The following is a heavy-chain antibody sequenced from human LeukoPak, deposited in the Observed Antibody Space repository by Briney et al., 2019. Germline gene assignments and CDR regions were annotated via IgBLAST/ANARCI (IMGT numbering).Heavy chain of an antibody. CDR3: ASEGDSSGYGAVDI. Sequence: ASVKVSCKASGGAFRSYAISWVRQAPGQGLEWMGGIIPIFGTANYAQKFQGRVTITADESTSTAYMELSSLRSEDTAVYYCASEGDSSGYGAVDIWGQGTMVTVSS. D-gene: IGHD3-22*01. CDR2: IIPIFGTA. CDR1: GGAFRSYA. V-gene: IGHV1-69*13. J-gene: IGHJ3*02.